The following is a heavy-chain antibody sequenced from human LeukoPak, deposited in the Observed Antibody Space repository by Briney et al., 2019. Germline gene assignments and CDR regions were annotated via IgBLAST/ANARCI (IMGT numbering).Heavy chain of an antibody. J-gene: IGHJ4*02. CDR3: VRAPPGTGWLIDH. CDR1: GFAFSNYD. CDR2: INTAADT. V-gene: IGHV3-13*04. Sequence: GGSLRLSCAASGFAFSNYDMLWVRQATGKGLEWVSTINTAADTYYPDSVKGRFAISRENAKSSLYLQMNSLRVGDTAVYYCVRAPPGTGWLIDHWGQGTLVAVSS. D-gene: IGHD6-19*01.